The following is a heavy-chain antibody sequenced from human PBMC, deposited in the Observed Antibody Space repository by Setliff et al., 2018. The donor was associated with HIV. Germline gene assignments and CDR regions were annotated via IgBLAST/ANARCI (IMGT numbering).Heavy chain of an antibody. Sequence: SETLSLTCTVSGGSINSTSYYWGWIRQPPGNGLEWIGSIYHTGSTYYKPSLKSRVTISVDTSKNQFSLRLSSVAAGDTAVYYCARDRSSGWSKDWFDTWGQGILVTVSS. CDR1: GGSINSTSYY. D-gene: IGHD6-19*01. CDR3: ARDRSSGWSKDWFDT. J-gene: IGHJ5*02. CDR2: IYHTGST. V-gene: IGHV4-39*02.